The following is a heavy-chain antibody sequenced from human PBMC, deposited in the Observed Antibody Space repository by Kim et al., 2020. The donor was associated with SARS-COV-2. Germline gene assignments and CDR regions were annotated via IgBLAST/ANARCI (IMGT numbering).Heavy chain of an antibody. Sequence: KGRFTVSRDTSKNTLYLQMNNLRPEDTAVYYCAKDALSGYSTATWHNWLDPWGPGTLVTVSS. CDR3: AKDALSGYSTATWHNWLDP. J-gene: IGHJ5*02. D-gene: IGHD5-12*01. V-gene: IGHV3-30*02.